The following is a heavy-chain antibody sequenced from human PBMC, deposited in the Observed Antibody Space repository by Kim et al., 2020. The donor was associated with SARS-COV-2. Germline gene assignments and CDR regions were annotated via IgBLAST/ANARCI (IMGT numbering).Heavy chain of an antibody. CDR3: ARAGVTLDGSGSCYFSANGMSV. CDR1: GFTFSSYE. CDR2: IGTAGDT. V-gene: IGHV3-13*01. D-gene: IGHD3-10*01. J-gene: IGHJ6*02. Sequence: GGSLRLSCEASGFTFSSYEMHWVRQAPGKGLEWISSIGTAGDTYYQGSVKGRFIISRENARKYLLLQMNSMRAGETAVYYCARAGVTLDGSGSCYFSANGMSVWGQVTTCTVSS.